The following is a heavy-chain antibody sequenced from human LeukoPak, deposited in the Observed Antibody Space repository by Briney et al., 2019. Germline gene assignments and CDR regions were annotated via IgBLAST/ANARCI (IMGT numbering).Heavy chain of an antibody. V-gene: IGHV1-46*01. Sequence: ASVKVSCKASGYIFTSYYMHWVRQAPGQGLEWMGIINPSGGSTSYAQKFQGRVTMTRDTSTSTVYMELSSLRSEDTAVYYCARDPGMATTLQPYYFDYWGQGTLVTVSS. CDR1: GYIFTSYY. CDR2: INPSGGST. J-gene: IGHJ4*02. CDR3: ARDPGMATTLQPYYFDY. D-gene: IGHD5-24*01.